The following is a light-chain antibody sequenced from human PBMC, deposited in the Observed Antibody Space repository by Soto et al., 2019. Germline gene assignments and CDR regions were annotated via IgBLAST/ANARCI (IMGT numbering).Light chain of an antibody. CDR1: SSDVGGYNY. J-gene: IGLJ1*01. CDR3: SSYAGTNNLGV. V-gene: IGLV2-8*02. Sequence: SVLTQPASASRSPGQSVTISCNGTSSDVGGYNYVSWYQQHPGKAPKLMIYEVSKRPSGVPDRFSGSKSGNTASLTVSELQAEDEADYYCSSYAGTNNLGVFGTGTKVTVL. CDR2: EVS.